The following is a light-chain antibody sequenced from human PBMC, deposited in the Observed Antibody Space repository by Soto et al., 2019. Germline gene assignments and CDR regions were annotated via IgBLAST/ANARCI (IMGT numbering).Light chain of an antibody. CDR3: SSFTSSSTLVV. Sequence: QSALTQPASVSGSPGQSITISCTGTSSDVGGYNYVSWYHQHPGKAPKLMIYDVSNRHSGVSNRFSGAKSGNTASLTISGLQAEDEADYYCSSFTSSSTLVVFGGGTKLTV. CDR2: DVS. J-gene: IGLJ2*01. CDR1: SSDVGGYNY. V-gene: IGLV2-14*01.